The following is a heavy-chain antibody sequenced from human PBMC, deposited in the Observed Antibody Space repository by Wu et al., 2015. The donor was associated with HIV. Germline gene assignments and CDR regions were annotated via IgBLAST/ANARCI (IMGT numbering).Heavy chain of an antibody. J-gene: IGHJ6*02. V-gene: IGHV1-69*05. CDR1: GGTFSSYA. CDR2: IIPMFGTA. D-gene: IGHD3-10*01. CDR3: ARAGGAGNYYYYGMDV. Sequence: QVQLVQSGAEVKKPGSSVKVSCKASGGTFSSYAISWVRQAPGQGLEWMGGIIPMFGTAKYAQKFQGRVMITTDESTSTAYMELSSLRSEDTAVYYCARAGGAGNYYYYGMDVWGQGDHGSPSP.